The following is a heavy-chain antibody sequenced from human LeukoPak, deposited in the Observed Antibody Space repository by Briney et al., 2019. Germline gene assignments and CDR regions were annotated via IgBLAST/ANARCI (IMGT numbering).Heavy chain of an antibody. CDR3: ARESYYYGSGSYWSLGDAFDI. Sequence: GGSLRLSCAASGFTFSSYSMNWVRQALGKGLEWVSSISSSSSYIYYADSVKGRFTISRDNAKNSLYLQMNSLRAEDTAVYYCARESYYYGSGSYWSLGDAFDIWGQGTMVTVSS. CDR1: GFTFSSYS. D-gene: IGHD3-10*01. V-gene: IGHV3-21*01. CDR2: ISSSSSYI. J-gene: IGHJ3*02.